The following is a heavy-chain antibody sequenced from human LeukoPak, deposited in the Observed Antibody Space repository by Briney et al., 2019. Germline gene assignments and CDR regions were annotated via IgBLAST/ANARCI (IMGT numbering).Heavy chain of an antibody. J-gene: IGHJ2*01. V-gene: IGHV4-59*01. D-gene: IGHD6-19*01. CDR3: ARDLSSGWASWVDL. CDR1: GDSSSSYY. Sequence: SETLSLTCTVSGDSSSSYYWSWIRQPPGKGLEWIGYIYYSGSTNYNPSLKSRVTISVDTSKNQFSLKLSSVTAADTAVYYCARDLSSGWASWVDLWGRGTLVTVSS. CDR2: IYYSGST.